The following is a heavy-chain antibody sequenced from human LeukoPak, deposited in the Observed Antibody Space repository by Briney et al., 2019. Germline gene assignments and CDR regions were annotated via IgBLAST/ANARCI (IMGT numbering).Heavy chain of an antibody. CDR1: GFFFGDYA. Sequence: PGGSLRLSCAASGFFFGDYAISWFRQAPGKGLEWVGVIRSKVYGATREYAAPVTGRFTISRDDSKSFAYLQMNSLKTEDTAVYYCSRAPFYDSSGYPDYWGQGTLVTVSS. V-gene: IGHV3-49*03. CDR3: SRAPFYDSSGYPDY. D-gene: IGHD3-22*01. CDR2: IRSKVYGATR. J-gene: IGHJ4*02.